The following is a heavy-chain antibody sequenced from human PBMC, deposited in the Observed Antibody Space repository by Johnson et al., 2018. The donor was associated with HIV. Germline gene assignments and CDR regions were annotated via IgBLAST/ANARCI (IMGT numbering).Heavy chain of an antibody. CDR2: ISYDGSNK. CDR1: GFTFSSYW. J-gene: IGHJ3*01. Sequence: QLQLVESGGGVVQPGGSLRLSCAASGFTFSSYWMSWVRQAPGKGLEWVAVISYDGSNKYYADSVKGRFTISRDNSKNTLFLQMSSLRAEDAAVYYCAKDIGDGYNRWGAFDFWGQGTMVTVSS. CDR3: AKDIGDGYNRWGAFDF. V-gene: IGHV3-30*18. D-gene: IGHD5-24*01.